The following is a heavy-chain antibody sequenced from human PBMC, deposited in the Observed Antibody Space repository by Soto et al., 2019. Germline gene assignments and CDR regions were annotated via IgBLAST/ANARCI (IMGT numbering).Heavy chain of an antibody. CDR3: ARDHHYYGSWSSWAMDWFDP. J-gene: IGHJ5*02. CDR2: IIPIFGTA. V-gene: IGHV1-69*12. CDR1: GGTFSSYA. Sequence: QVQLVQSGAEVKKPGSSVKVSCKASGGTFSSYAISWVRKAPGQGLEWMGGIIPIFGTANYAQKFQGRVTITADESTSTAYMELSSLRSEDTAVYYCARDHHYYGSWSSWAMDWFDPWGQGTLVTVSS. D-gene: IGHD3-10*01.